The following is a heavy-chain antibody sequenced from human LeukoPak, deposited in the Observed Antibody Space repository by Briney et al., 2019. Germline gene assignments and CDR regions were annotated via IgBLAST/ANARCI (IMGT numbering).Heavy chain of an antibody. CDR3: ARDPIGFYSSGWYEGY. Sequence: GASVKVSCKASGYTFTGYYMHWARQAPGQGLEWMGWINPNSGGTNYAQKFQGRVTMTRDTSISTAYMELSRLRSDDTAVYYCARDPIGFYSSGWYEGYWGQGTLVTVSS. CDR1: GYTFTGYY. V-gene: IGHV1-2*02. J-gene: IGHJ4*02. CDR2: INPNSGGT. D-gene: IGHD6-19*01.